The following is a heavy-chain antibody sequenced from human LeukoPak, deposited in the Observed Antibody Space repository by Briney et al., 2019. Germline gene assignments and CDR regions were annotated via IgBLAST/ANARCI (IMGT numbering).Heavy chain of an antibody. V-gene: IGHV4-34*01. CDR1: GGSFSGYC. CDR2: INHSGST. J-gene: IGHJ6*02. CDR3: ARGNTIFGVVTPYYYYGMDV. D-gene: IGHD3-3*01. Sequence: SETLSLTCAVYGGSFSGYCWSWIRQPPGKGLEWIGEINHSGSTNYNPSLKSRVTISVDTSKNQFSLKLSSVIAADTAVYYCARGNTIFGVVTPYYYYGMDVWGQGTTVTVSS.